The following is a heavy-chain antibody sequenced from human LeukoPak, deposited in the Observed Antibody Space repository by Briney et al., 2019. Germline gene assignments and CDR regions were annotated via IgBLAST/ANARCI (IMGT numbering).Heavy chain of an antibody. CDR2: ISSSSSYI. CDR1: GFTFSSYD. V-gene: IGHV3-21*01. D-gene: IGHD6-19*01. J-gene: IGHJ4*02. Sequence: GGSLGLSCAASGFTFSSYDMNWVRQTPGKGLEWVSSISSSSSYIFYADSVKGRFTISRDNAKNSLYLQMNSLRAEDTAVYYCARKDIAVAGTDYWGQGTLVTVSS. CDR3: ARKDIAVAGTDY.